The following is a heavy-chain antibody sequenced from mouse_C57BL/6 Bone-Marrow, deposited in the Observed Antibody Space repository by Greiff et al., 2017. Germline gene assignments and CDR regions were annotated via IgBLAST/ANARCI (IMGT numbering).Heavy chain of an antibody. J-gene: IGHJ2*01. V-gene: IGHV14-2*01. D-gene: IGHD5-1-1*01. Sequence: VQLQQSGAELVKPGASVKLSCTASGFTITDYYMHWVKQRTEQGLEWIGSIDPAGGGTNYAPKFQGKATITADTSSNTAYLQLSSLTSEDTAVYYCGRCVYRLPHYFDGWGKGTTLTAAS. CDR3: GRCVYRLPHYFDG. CDR2: IDPAGGGT. CDR1: GFTITDYY.